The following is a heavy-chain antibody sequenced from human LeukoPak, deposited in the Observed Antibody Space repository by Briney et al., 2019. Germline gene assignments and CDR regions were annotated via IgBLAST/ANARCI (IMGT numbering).Heavy chain of an antibody. J-gene: IGHJ4*02. V-gene: IGHV3-7*01. CDR3: ARVGSYYETDY. Sequence: GGSLRLSCAASGFTFSSYVMHWVRQAPGKGLEWVANIKQDGSEKYYVDSVKGRFTISRDNAKNSLYLQMNSLRAEDTAVYYCARVGSYYETDYWGQGTLVTVSS. CDR1: GFTFSSYV. D-gene: IGHD1-26*01. CDR2: IKQDGSEK.